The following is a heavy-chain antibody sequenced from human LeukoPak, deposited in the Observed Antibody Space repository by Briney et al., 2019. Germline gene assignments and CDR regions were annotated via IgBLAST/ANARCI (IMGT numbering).Heavy chain of an antibody. CDR2: IIPVFGTA. CDR3: ARGRPITIFGVVIENWFDP. CDR1: GGTFSSYT. V-gene: IGHV1-69*05. Sequence: GASVKVSCKASGGTFSSYTINWVRQAPGQGLEWMGGIIPVFGTANYVQKLQGRVTMTTDTSTSTAYMELRSLRSDDTAVYYCARGRPITIFGVVIENWFDPWGQGTLVTVSS. J-gene: IGHJ5*02. D-gene: IGHD3-3*01.